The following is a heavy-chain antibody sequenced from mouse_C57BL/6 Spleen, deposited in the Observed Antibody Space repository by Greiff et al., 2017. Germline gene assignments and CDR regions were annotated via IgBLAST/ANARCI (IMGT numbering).Heavy chain of an antibody. V-gene: IGHV2-2*01. Sequence: QVQLQQSGPGLVQPSQSLSITCTVSGFSLTSYGVHWVRQSPGKGLEWLGVIWSGGSTDYNAAFISRLSISKDNPESQVFFKRNSLQADDTAIYYCASPLLTTGYFDVWGTGTTVTVAS. CDR2: IWSGGST. J-gene: IGHJ1*03. CDR3: ASPLLTTGYFDV. CDR1: GFSLTSYG. D-gene: IGHD2-12*01.